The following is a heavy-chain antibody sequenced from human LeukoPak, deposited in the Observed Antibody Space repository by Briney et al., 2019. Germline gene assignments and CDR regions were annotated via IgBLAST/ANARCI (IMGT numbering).Heavy chain of an antibody. V-gene: IGHV3-21*01. D-gene: IGHD1-7*01. CDR3: ARRNWDYFDAFDI. J-gene: IGHJ3*02. Sequence: GGSLRLSCAASGFTFSRYTMNWVRQAPGKGLEWVLSISSSSAYMYYADSVKGRFTISRDNPKDSLYLQMNSLRAEDTAVYYCARRNWDYFDAFDIWGQGTVVTVSS. CDR2: ISSSSAYM. CDR1: GFTFSRYT.